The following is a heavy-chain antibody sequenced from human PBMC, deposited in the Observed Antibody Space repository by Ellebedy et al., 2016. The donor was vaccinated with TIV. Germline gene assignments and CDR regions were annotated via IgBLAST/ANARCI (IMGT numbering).Heavy chain of an antibody. J-gene: IGHJ4*02. V-gene: IGHV3-7*01. Sequence: PGGSLRLSCAASGFTFNNAWMSWVRQAPGKGLEWVANIKQDGSETYYVDSVKGRFTISRDNAKNSLYLQMNSLRADDTAVYYCARSPYTGYSDLGFDYWGQGSLVTVSS. CDR2: IKQDGSET. CDR1: GFTFNNAW. CDR3: ARSPYTGYSDLGFDY. D-gene: IGHD2-2*02.